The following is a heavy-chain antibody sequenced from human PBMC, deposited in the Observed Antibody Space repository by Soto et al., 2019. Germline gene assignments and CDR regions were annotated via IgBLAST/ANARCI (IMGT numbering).Heavy chain of an antibody. V-gene: IGHV4-59*12. D-gene: IGHD3-9*01. J-gene: IGHJ4*02. Sequence: SETLSLTCTVSGGSISNFYWSWIRQPPEQGQEWIGYIYHSGSTYYNPSLKSRVTISVDTSKNQFSLKLSFVTAADTAVYYCARAQTEDTYYDILTGHHFDYWGQGTLVTVSS. CDR1: GGSISNFY. CDR3: ARAQTEDTYYDILTGHHFDY. CDR2: IYHSGST.